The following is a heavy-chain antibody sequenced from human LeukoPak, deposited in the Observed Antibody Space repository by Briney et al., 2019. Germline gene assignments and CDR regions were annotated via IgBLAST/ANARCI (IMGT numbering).Heavy chain of an antibody. CDR2: INPHSGDT. V-gene: IGHV1-2*02. CDR1: GYTITGYF. D-gene: IGHD3-22*01. J-gene: IGHJ4*02. CDR3: ARLSDYSDSSGYPYFLDF. Sequence: ASVKVSCKASGYTITGYFFHWVRQAPGQGLEWMGGINPHSGDTNYAQKFQGRVIMTRDTSISTASLELSSLKSDDTAVYYRARLSDYSDSSGYPYFLDFWGQGTLVTVSS.